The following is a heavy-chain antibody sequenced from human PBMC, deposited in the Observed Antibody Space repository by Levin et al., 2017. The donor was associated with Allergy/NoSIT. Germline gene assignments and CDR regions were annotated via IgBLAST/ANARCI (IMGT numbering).Heavy chain of an antibody. V-gene: IGHV1-69*13. CDR2: IIPIFGTA. CDR3: ARGHIVVPSTSLGWFDP. CDR1: GGTFSTYG. Sequence: GASVKVSCKASGGTFSTYGISWVRQAPGQGLEWMGGIIPIFGTANYAQKFQGRVTITADESTSTAYMELSSLRSEDTAIYYCARGHIVVPSTSLGWFDPWGQGTLVTVSS. D-gene: IGHD2-2*01. J-gene: IGHJ5*02.